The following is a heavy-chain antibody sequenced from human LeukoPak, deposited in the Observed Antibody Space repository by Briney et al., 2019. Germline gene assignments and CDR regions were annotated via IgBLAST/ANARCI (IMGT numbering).Heavy chain of an antibody. D-gene: IGHD2-21*02. Sequence: GGSLRLSCAASGFTFSSYAMHWVRQAPGKGLEYVSAISSNGGSTYYANSVKGRFTIPRDNSKNTLYLQMGSLRAEDMAVYYCARDAGPYCGGDCYPNDAFDIWGQGTMVTVSS. CDR3: ARDAGPYCGGDCYPNDAFDI. J-gene: IGHJ3*02. V-gene: IGHV3-64*01. CDR2: ISSNGGST. CDR1: GFTFSSYA.